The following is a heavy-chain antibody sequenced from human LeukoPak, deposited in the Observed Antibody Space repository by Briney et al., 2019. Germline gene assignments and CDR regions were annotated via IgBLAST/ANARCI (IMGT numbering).Heavy chain of an antibody. CDR2: ISAYNGYT. J-gene: IGHJ6*03. D-gene: IGHD3-16*01. V-gene: IGHV1-18*01. CDR1: GYTFTSYG. Sequence: ASVKVSCKASGYTFTSYGISWVRQAPGQGLEWMGWISAYNGYTNYAQKLQGRVTMTTDTSTSTAYMELRGLRSDDTAVYYCARRGNYYYYMDVWGKGTPVTVSS. CDR3: ARRGNYYYYMDV.